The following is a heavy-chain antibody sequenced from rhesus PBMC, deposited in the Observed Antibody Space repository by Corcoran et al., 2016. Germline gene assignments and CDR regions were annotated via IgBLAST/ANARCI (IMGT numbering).Heavy chain of an antibody. CDR1: GFTFSSYG. D-gene: IGHD4-23*01. Sequence: EVQLVETGGGLVQTGGSLKLSCAASGFTFSSYGMSWVRQATGMGLEWVSAINSGGGSTYYADHVMGRFTISRDNSKNTLSMQMNSLRAEDTAVYYCAKDPVNTVTPLDYWGQGVLVTVSS. CDR2: INSGGGST. J-gene: IGHJ4*01. CDR3: AKDPVNTVTPLDY. V-gene: IGHV3S5*01.